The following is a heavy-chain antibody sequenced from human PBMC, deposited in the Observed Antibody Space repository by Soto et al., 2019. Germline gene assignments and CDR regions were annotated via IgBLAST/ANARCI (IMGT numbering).Heavy chain of an antibody. J-gene: IGHJ4*02. D-gene: IGHD3-16*01. CDR3: ARAWGYYFDY. V-gene: IGHV4-59*01. Sequence: QVQLQESGPGLVKPSETLSLTCTVSGGSISSYYWSWIRQPPGKGLEWIGYIYYSGSTNYNPSLRSRVTISVDTSKNQFSLKLSSVTAADTAVYYCARAWGYYFDYWGQGTLVTVSS. CDR1: GGSISSYY. CDR2: IYYSGST.